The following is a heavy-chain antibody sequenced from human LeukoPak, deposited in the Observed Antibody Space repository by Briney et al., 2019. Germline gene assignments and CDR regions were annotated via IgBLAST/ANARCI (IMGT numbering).Heavy chain of an antibody. V-gene: IGHV3-23*01. CDR3: AKGEKRDHDYGDYNGY. Sequence: GGSLRLSCAASGFTFSSYAISWVPQAPGKGLEWVSAISGSGYRTYYADSVKGRYTISRDNSKNTLYLQMNSLRAEDTAVYYCAKGEKRDHDYGDYNGYWGQGTLVTVSS. J-gene: IGHJ4*02. D-gene: IGHD4-17*01. CDR1: GFTFSSYA. CDR2: ISGSGYRT.